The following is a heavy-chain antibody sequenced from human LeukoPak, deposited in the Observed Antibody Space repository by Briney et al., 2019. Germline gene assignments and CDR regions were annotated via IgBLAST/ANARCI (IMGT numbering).Heavy chain of an antibody. D-gene: IGHD7-27*01. CDR1: GGSISSGDYY. Sequence: SETLSLTCTVSGGSISSGDYYWSWIRQPPGKGLEWIGYIYYSGSTYYNPSLKSRVTISVDTSKNQFSLKLSSVTAAGTAVYYCARDLWGQGYYFDYWGQGTLVTVSS. CDR2: IYYSGST. J-gene: IGHJ4*02. V-gene: IGHV4-30-4*01. CDR3: ARDLWGQGYYFDY.